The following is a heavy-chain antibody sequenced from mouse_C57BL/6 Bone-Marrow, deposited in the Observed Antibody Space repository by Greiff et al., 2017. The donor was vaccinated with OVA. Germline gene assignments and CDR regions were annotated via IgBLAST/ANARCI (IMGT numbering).Heavy chain of an antibody. CDR3: ARSGDGYYQNWYFDV. J-gene: IGHJ1*03. Sequence: QVQLKQPGAELVKPGASVKLSCKASGYTFTSYWMHWVKQRPGQGLEWIGMIHPNSGSTNYNEKFKSKATLTVDKSSSTAYMQLSSLTSEDSAVYYCARSGDGYYQNWYFDVWGTGTTVTVSS. D-gene: IGHD2-3*01. CDR2: IHPNSGST. V-gene: IGHV1-64*01. CDR1: GYTFTSYW.